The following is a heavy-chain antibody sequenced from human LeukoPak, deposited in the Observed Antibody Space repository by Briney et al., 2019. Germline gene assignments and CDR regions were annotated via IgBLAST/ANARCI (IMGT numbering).Heavy chain of an antibody. Sequence: GGSLRLSCAASGFTFSTYSMNWVRQAPGKGLEWVSYISSGSSTIYSADSVKGRFTISRDNAKNSLYLQMNSLRAEDTAVYYCARAQQLGVTFDYWGQGTLVTVSS. D-gene: IGHD6-13*01. CDR3: ARAQQLGVTFDY. J-gene: IGHJ4*02. CDR1: GFTFSTYS. V-gene: IGHV3-48*01. CDR2: ISSGSSTI.